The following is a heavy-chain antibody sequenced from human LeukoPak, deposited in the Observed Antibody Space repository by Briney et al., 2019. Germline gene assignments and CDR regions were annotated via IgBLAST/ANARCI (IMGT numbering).Heavy chain of an antibody. CDR2: IYYSGST. J-gene: IGHJ4*02. V-gene: IGHV4-39*01. CDR1: GGSISSSSYY. D-gene: IGHD5-12*01. Sequence: PSETLSLTCTVSGGSISSSSYYWGWIRQPPGKGLEWIGSIYYSGSTYYNPSLKSRVTISVDTSKNQFSLKLSSVTAADTAVYYCARLSEVDIVAPPGGYFDYWGQGTLVTVSS. CDR3: ARLSEVDIVAPPGGYFDY.